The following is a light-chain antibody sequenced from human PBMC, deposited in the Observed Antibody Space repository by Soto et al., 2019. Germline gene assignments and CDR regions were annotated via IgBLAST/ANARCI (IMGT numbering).Light chain of an antibody. CDR2: DAS. CDR1: QSVNRK. J-gene: IGKJ2*03. CDR3: QQYKNWPPVYS. Sequence: EIVLTQSPATLPVSPGERATLSCRASQSVNRKLAWYQQRPDQAPRLLIYDASIRATGIPARFSGSGSGTEFTLTISSLQSEDFAVYYCQQYKNWPPVYSFGQGTKLDIK. V-gene: IGKV3D-15*01.